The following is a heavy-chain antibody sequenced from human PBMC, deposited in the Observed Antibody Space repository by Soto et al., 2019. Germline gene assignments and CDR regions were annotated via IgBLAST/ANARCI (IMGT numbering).Heavy chain of an antibody. CDR1: GISFINHY. CDR2: ISAYNGNT. V-gene: IGHV1-18*04. Sequence: ASVKVSCKASGISFINHYVHWVRQAPGQGPEWMGWISAYNGNTNYAQKLQGRVTMTTDTSTSTAYMELRSLRSDDTAVYYCARVPMVRGVINYGMDVWGQGTTVTVSS. D-gene: IGHD3-10*01. J-gene: IGHJ6*02. CDR3: ARVPMVRGVINYGMDV.